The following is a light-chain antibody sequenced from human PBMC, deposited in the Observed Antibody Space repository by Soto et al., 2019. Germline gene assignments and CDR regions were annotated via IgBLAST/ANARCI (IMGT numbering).Light chain of an antibody. J-gene: IGLJ2*01. CDR1: SSDVGDYY. Sequence: QSALTQPASVSGSPGQSITISCTGTSSDVGDYYVSWYQQHPGKAPELLIYYVSSRPSGVSHRFSASKSGNTASLTISGLQAEDGSDYYRSSYPSRSPLVVFGGGTKLTVL. CDR3: SSYPSRSPLVV. V-gene: IGLV2-14*01. CDR2: YVS.